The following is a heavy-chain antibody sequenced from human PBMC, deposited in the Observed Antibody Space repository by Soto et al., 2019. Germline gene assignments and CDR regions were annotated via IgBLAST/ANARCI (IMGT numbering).Heavy chain of an antibody. CDR3: ARDWGYDYIWGSYRSTDPYDAFDI. V-gene: IGHV1-18*01. Sequence: ASVKVSCKASGYTFTSYGISWVRQAPGQGLEWMGWISAYNGNTNYAQKLQGRVTMTTDTSTSTAYMELRSLRSDDTAVYYCARDWGYDYIWGSYRSTDPYDAFDIWGQGTMVTVSS. CDR1: GYTFTSYG. J-gene: IGHJ3*02. CDR2: ISAYNGNT. D-gene: IGHD3-16*02.